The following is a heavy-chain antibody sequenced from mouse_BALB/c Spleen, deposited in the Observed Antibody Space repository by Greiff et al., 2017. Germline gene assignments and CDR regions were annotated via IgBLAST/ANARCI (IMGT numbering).Heavy chain of an antibody. CDR3: ARRAYYGNYFDY. CDR2: IYPGDGDT. Sequence: VQLQESGAELARPGASVKLSCKASGYTFTSYWMQWVKQRPGQGLEWIGAIYPGDGDTRYTQKFKGKATLTADKSSSTAYMQLSSLASEDSAVYYCARRAYYGNYFDYWGQGTTLTVSS. V-gene: IGHV1-87*01. D-gene: IGHD2-10*01. CDR1: GYTFTSYW. J-gene: IGHJ2*01.